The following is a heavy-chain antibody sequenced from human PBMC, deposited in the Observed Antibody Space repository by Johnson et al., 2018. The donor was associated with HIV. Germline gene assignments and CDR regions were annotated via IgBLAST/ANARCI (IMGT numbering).Heavy chain of an antibody. J-gene: IGHJ3*02. CDR1: GFTFNSYA. V-gene: IGHV3-30-3*01. Sequence: QVQLVESGGGVVQPGRSLRLYCAASGFTFNSYAMHWVRQAPGKGLEWAAIISYDGSNKYYADSVKGRFNIFRDNSENTRYLQMNSLRAEDTAVYYCAKDPVARGFVFDGFDMWGQGTMVTVS. CDR2: ISYDGSNK. CDR3: AKDPVARGFVFDGFDM. D-gene: IGHD5-12*01.